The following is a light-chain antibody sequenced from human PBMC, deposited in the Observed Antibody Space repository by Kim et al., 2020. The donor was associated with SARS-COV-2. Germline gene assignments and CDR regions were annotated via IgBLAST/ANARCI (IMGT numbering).Light chain of an antibody. CDR1: SGDVGSYNL. J-gene: IGLJ1*01. V-gene: IGLV2-23*02. CDR3: CSYAGTNTFV. CDR2: EVS. Sequence: GQSITISCTGTSGDVGSYNLVSWYQQHPGKAPKLMIYEVSKRPSGVSSRYSGSKSGNTASLTISGLQAEDEADYYCCSYAGTNTFVFGPGTKVTVL.